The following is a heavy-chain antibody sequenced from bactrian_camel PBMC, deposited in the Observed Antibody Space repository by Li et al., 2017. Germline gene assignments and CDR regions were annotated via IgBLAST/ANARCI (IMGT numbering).Heavy chain of an antibody. CDR2: IDNDGYT. CDR3: AAAGSGPPLRAAGYEY. Sequence: HVQLVESGGGVVQAGGSLRLSCAASGYTYSTYCMGWFRRAPGKEREEVATIDNDGYTTYRDSVRGRFTISKDNAKNTLYLQMNSLRPDDTGMYYCAAAGSGPPLRAAGYEYWGQGTQVTVS. CDR1: GYTYSTYC. V-gene: IGHV3S53*01. J-gene: IGHJ4*01. D-gene: IGHD2*01.